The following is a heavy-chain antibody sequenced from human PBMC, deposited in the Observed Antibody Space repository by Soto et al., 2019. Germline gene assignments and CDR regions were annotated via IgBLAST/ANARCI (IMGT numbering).Heavy chain of an antibody. J-gene: IGHJ6*02. CDR3: ARVKASAAGVLGYYYYGMDV. D-gene: IGHD6-13*01. V-gene: IGHV4-34*01. Sequence: SETLSLTCAVYGGSFSGYYWSWIRQPPGKGLEWIGEINHSGSTNYNPSLKSRVTISVDTSKNQFSLKLSSVTAADTAVYYCARVKASAAGVLGYYYYGMDVWGQGTTVTVSS. CDR2: INHSGST. CDR1: GGSFSGYY.